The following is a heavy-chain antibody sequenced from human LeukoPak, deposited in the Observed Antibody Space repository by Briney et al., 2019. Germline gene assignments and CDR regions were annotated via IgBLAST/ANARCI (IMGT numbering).Heavy chain of an antibody. CDR2: IYTSGST. CDR3: ARDALGYYTNTGYPLLYYFDS. CDR1: GGSISSYY. D-gene: IGHD3-9*01. V-gene: IGHV4-4*07. J-gene: IGHJ4*02. Sequence: SETLSLTCTVSGGSISSYYWNWIRQPAGKGLEWVGRIYTSGSTNYNPSLKSRVTMSVDTSKNQFSLKLTSVTAADTAVYYCARDALGYYTNTGYPLLYYFDSWGQGTLVTVSS.